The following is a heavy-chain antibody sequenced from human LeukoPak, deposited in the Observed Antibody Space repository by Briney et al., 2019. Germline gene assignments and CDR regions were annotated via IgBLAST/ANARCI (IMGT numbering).Heavy chain of an antibody. CDR3: ARSLDYGDYVSRYYYYMDV. J-gene: IGHJ6*03. CDR1: GGSISSGDYY. V-gene: IGHV4-30-4*08. D-gene: IGHD4-17*01. Sequence: SQTLSLTCTVSGGSISSGDYYWSWIRQPPGKGLEWIGYIYYSGSTYYNPSLKSRVTISVDTSKNQFSLKLSSVTAADTAVYYCARSLDYGDYVSRYYYYMDVWGKGTTVSVSS. CDR2: IYYSGST.